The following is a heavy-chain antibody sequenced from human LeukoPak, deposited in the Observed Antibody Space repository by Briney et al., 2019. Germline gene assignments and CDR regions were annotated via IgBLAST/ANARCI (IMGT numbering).Heavy chain of an antibody. J-gene: IGHJ6*04. CDR2: ISISGSTT. CDR3: SSSGSTIYSANAGKGRFTISRDNAKYSLNLKMNTVKAADTACYYCAEFGTTKIVGV. Sequence: GGSLTLSCAASGFSFSSSEMNWVSQDPGKGMGWESYISISGSTTTYADSVKGRLSIARVKTKNSMYLRMTSLLTGDVAVYYISSSGSTIYSANAGKGRFTISRDNAKYSLNLKMNTVKAADTACYYCAEFGTTKIVGVWGKGTMVTISS. D-gene: IGHD3-22*01. V-gene: IGHV3-48*03. CDR1: GFSFSSSE.